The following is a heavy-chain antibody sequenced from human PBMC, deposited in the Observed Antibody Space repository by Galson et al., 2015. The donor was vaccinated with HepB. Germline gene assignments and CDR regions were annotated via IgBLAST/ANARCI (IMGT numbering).Heavy chain of an antibody. Sequence: CAISGDSVSSNSAAWNWIRQSPSRGLEWLGRTYYRSKWYNDYAVSVKSRITINPDTSKNQFSLKLSSVTAADTAVYYCARELLLGGSYLLDYWGQGTLVTVSS. D-gene: IGHD1-26*01. CDR2: TYYRSKWYN. J-gene: IGHJ4*02. V-gene: IGHV6-1*01. CDR3: ARELLLGGSYLLDY. CDR1: GDSVSSNSAA.